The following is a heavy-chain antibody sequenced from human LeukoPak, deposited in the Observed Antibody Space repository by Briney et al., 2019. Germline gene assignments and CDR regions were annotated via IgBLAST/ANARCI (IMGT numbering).Heavy chain of an antibody. CDR3: ARVWGYTYGYFDY. CDR1: DYSISSDYY. CDR2: IYHSGTA. Sequence: SETLSLTCGVSDYSISSDYYWGWIRPPPGKGLEWIGSIYHSGTAYYNPSLNSRVTISVDTSKNQFSLKLNSVTAADTAVYYCARVWGYTYGYFDYWGQGTLVTVSS. V-gene: IGHV4-38-2*01. D-gene: IGHD5-18*01. J-gene: IGHJ4*02.